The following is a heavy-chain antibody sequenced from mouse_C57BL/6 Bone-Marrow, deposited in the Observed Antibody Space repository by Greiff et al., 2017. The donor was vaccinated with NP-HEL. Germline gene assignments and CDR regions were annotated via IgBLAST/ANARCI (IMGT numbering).Heavy chain of an antibody. Sequence: VQLQQSGPELVKPGASVKMSCKASGYTFTDYNMHWVKQSHGKSLEWIGYINPNNGGTSYNQKFKGKATLTVNKSSSTAYMELRSLTSEDSAVYYCARSLYYGSSHYAMDYWGQGTSVTVSS. D-gene: IGHD1-1*01. CDR2: INPNNGGT. CDR3: ARSLYYGSSHYAMDY. CDR1: GYTFTDYN. J-gene: IGHJ4*01. V-gene: IGHV1-22*01.